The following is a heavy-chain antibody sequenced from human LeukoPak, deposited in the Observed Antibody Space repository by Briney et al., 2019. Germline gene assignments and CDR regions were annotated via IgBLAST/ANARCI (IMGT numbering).Heavy chain of an antibody. J-gene: IGHJ4*02. V-gene: IGHV4-59*01. CDR1: GGSISSYY. CDR2: IYYSGST. Sequence: ETSETLFLTCTVSGGSISSYYWSWIRQPPGKGLEWIGYIYYSGSTNYNPSLKSRVTISVDTSKNQFSLKLSSVTTADTAVYYCARGGSYYGYRGQGTLVTVSS. CDR3: ARGGSYYGY. D-gene: IGHD1-26*01.